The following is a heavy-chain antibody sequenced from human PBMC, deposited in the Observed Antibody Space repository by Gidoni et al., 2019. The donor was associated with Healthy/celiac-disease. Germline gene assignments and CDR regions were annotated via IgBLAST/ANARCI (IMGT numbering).Heavy chain of an antibody. Sequence: QVQLVESGGGVVQPGRSLRLSCAASGFTFSRYGMHWVRQAPGKGLEWVAVIWYDGSNKYYADSVKGRFTISRDNSKNTLYLQMNSLRAEDTAVYYCARDQRYYDSSGSEAFDIWGQGTMVTVSS. CDR3: ARDQRYYDSSGSEAFDI. CDR2: IWYDGSNK. V-gene: IGHV3-33*01. J-gene: IGHJ3*02. D-gene: IGHD3-22*01. CDR1: GFTFSRYG.